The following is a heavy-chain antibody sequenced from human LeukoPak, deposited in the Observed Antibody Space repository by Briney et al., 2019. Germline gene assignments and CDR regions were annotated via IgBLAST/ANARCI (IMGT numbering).Heavy chain of an antibody. V-gene: IGHV3-30*03. J-gene: IGHJ4*02. CDR2: ISSDGSNK. Sequence: HPGGSLRLSCAASGFTFSSYGMHWVRQAPGKGLEWVALISSDGSNKYYGDSVKGRFTISRDNSKNTLYLQMNSLRAEDTAVYYCAFPYYDFWSGYKHWGQGTLVTVSS. D-gene: IGHD3-3*01. CDR1: GFTFSSYG. CDR3: AFPYYDFWSGYKH.